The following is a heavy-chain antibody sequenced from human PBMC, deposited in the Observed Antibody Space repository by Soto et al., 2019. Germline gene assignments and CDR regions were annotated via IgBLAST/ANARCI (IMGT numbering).Heavy chain of an antibody. CDR1: GYSFTSYW. CDR2: IYPGDSDT. V-gene: IGHV5-51*01. CDR3: ARFPYSYGFFYYYGMDV. Sequence: SGESLKISCKGSGYSFTSYWIGWVRQMPGKGLEWMGIIYPGDSDTRYSPSFQGQVTISADKSISTAYLQWSSLKASDTAMYYCARFPYSYGFFYYYGMDVWGQGTTVTVSS. J-gene: IGHJ6*02. D-gene: IGHD5-18*01.